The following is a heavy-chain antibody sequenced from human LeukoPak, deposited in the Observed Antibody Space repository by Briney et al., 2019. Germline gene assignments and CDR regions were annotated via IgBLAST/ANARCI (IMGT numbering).Heavy chain of an antibody. CDR1: GDFINSHY. V-gene: IGHV4-59*11. D-gene: IGHD5-12*01. J-gene: IGHJ5*02. CDR2: IHYSGIT. Sequence: PSETLSLTCTVSGDFINSHYCNWIRQPPGKGPGWIGCIHYSGITYYSPSLKSRVAISVDTSKKQFSLKLNSVTAADTAVYYCARDTYDYYFDPWGQGTLVTVSS. CDR3: ARDTYDYYFDP.